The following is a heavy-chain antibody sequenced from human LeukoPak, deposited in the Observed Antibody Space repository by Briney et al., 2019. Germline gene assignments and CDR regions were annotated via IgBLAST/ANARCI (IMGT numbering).Heavy chain of an antibody. V-gene: IGHV4-59*01. CDR2: IYYSGST. CDR1: GGSISSYY. D-gene: IGHD5-18*01. Sequence: SETLSLTCTVSGGSISSYYWSWIRQPPGKGLEWIGYIYYSGSTNYNPSLKSRVTISVDTSKNQFSLKLSSVTAADTAVYYCARDLTATGGGYFDYWGQGTLVTVFS. CDR3: ARDLTATGGGYFDY. J-gene: IGHJ4*02.